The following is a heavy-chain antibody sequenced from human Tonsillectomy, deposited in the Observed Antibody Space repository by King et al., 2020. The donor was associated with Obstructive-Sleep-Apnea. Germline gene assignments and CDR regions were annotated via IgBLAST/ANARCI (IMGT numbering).Heavy chain of an antibody. J-gene: IGHJ5*02. Sequence: QLVQSGAEVKKAGESLRISCQGSGNSFSNYWIVWVRQRPGKGLEWMGIINLGDSASRYSPSFQGQVTMSADQSIGTAYLQWNSLKTSDTATYYCARRWGNWFDPWGQGTQVTVSS. V-gene: IGHV5-51*01. CDR2: INLGDSAS. CDR1: GNSFSNYW. D-gene: IGHD7-27*01. CDR3: ARRWGNWFDP.